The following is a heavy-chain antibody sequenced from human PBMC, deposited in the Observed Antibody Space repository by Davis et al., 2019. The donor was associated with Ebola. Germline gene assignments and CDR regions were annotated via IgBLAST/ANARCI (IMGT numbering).Heavy chain of an antibody. D-gene: IGHD5-18*01. CDR1: GFTFSSYA. CDR3: ARDQTALWLREHDAFDI. CDR2: ISYDGSNK. J-gene: IGHJ3*02. V-gene: IGHV3-30-3*01. Sequence: GGSLRLSCAASGFTFSSYAMHWVRQAPGKGLEWVAVISYDGSNKYYADSVKGRFTISRDNSKNTLYLQMNSLRAEDTAVYYCARDQTALWLREHDAFDIWGQGTMVTVSS.